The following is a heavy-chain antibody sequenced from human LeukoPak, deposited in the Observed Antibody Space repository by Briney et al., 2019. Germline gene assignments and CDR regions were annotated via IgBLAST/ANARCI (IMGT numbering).Heavy chain of an antibody. CDR1: GFTFSSYA. J-gene: IGHJ4*02. CDR2: MKHDGSEE. CDR3: ARAKWDLLRPATPAFDY. V-gene: IGHV3-7*04. Sequence: GGSLRLSCAASGFTFSSYAMMWVRQAPGRGLEWVANMKHDGSEEDYVDSVKGRFTISRDNAKNSLFLQMNSLRAEDTAVYYCARAKWDLLRPATPAFDYWGQGTQVTVSS. D-gene: IGHD1-26*01.